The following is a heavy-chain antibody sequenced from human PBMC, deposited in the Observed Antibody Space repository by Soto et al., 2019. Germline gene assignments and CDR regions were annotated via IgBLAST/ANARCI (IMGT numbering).Heavy chain of an antibody. D-gene: IGHD2-15*01. Sequence: EVQLVESGGGLVQPGGSLRLSCAASGFTVSSNYMSWVRQAPGKGLEWVSVIYSGGSTYYADSVKGRFTISRHNSXNXLXXQMNSLRAEDTAVYYCARDLVLSIRGLSYYYGMDVWGQGTTVTVSS. J-gene: IGHJ6*02. CDR2: IYSGGST. CDR1: GFTVSSNY. V-gene: IGHV3-53*04. CDR3: ARDLVLSIRGLSYYYGMDV.